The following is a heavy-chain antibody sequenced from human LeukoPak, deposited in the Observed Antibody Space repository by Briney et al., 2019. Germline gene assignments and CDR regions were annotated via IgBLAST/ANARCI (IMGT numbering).Heavy chain of an antibody. CDR1: GFTFSSYS. J-gene: IGHJ4*02. CDR2: IWYDGSNK. Sequence: GGSLRLSCAASGFTFSSYSMNWVRQAPGKGLEWVAVIWYDGSNKYYADSVKGRFTISRDNSKNTLYLQMNSLRAEDTAVYYCARLGDYYDSSGYSDFDYWGQGTLVTVSS. D-gene: IGHD3-22*01. CDR3: ARLGDYYDSSGYSDFDY. V-gene: IGHV3-33*08.